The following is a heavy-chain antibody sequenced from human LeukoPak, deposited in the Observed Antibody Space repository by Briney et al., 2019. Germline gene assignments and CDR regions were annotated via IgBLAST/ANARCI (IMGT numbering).Heavy chain of an antibody. V-gene: IGHV4-39*01. CDR1: GGSISSSSYY. J-gene: IGHJ4*02. CDR3: ARVAYGDYAYFDY. CDR2: IYYSGST. Sequence: SETLSLTCTVSGGSISSSSYYWGWIRQPPGKGLEWIGSIYYSGSTYYNPSLKSRATISVDTSKNQFSLKLSSVTAADTAVYYCARVAYGDYAYFDYWGQGTLVTVSS. D-gene: IGHD4-17*01.